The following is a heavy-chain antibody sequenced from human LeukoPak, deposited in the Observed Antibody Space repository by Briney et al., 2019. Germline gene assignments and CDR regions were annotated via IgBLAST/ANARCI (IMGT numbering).Heavy chain of an antibody. CDR3: ARTTSGYDMAPVDY. V-gene: IGHV1-46*01. CDR1: GYTFTNFH. Sequence: ASVKVSCKASGYTFTNFHIHWVRQAPGQGLEWMGIINPSGGITTYAQKFQGRVTMTRDTSTTTVYMELSSLRSGDTSVYYCARTTSGYDMAPVDYWGQGTLVTVSS. D-gene: IGHD5-12*01. CDR2: INPSGGIT. J-gene: IGHJ4*02.